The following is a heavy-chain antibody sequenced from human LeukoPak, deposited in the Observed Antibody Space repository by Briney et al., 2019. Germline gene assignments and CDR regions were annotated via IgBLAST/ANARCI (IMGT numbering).Heavy chain of an antibody. Sequence: SETLSLTCAVYGGSFSGYYWSWIRQPPGKGLEWIGEINHSGSTNYNPSLKSRVTISVDTSKNQFSLKLSSVTAADTAVYYCARGVREAVAGLDYWGQGTLVTVSS. V-gene: IGHV4-34*01. CDR3: ARGVREAVAGLDY. CDR2: INHSGST. J-gene: IGHJ4*02. D-gene: IGHD6-19*01. CDR1: GGSFSGYY.